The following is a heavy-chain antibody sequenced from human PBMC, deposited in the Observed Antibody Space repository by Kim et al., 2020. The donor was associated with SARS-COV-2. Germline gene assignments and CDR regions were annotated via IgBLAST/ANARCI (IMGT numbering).Heavy chain of an antibody. V-gene: IGHV3-33*01. CDR1: GFTFSSYG. Sequence: GGSLRLSCAASGFTFSSYGMHWVRQAPGKGLEWVAVIWYDGSNKYYADSVKGRFTISRDNSKNTLYLQMNSLRAEDTAVYYCARDIGSSSWKYFQHWGQGTLVTVSS. J-gene: IGHJ1*01. CDR2: IWYDGSNK. CDR3: ARDIGSSSWKYFQH. D-gene: IGHD6-13*01.